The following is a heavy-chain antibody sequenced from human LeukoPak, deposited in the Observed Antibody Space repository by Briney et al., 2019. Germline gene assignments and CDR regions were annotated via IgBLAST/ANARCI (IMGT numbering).Heavy chain of an antibody. CDR2: INHSGST. V-gene: IGHV4-34*01. J-gene: IGHJ4*02. Sequence: SETLSLTCAVYGGSFSGYNWSWIRQPPGKGLEWIGEINHSGSTNYNPSLKSRVTISVDTSKNQFSLKLSSVTAADTAVYYCAALVGATGDYFDYWGQGTLVTVSS. CDR3: AALVGATGDYFDY. CDR1: GGSFSGYN. D-gene: IGHD1-26*01.